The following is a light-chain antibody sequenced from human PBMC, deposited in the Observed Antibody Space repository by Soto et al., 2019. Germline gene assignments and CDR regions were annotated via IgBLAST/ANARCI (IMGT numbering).Light chain of an antibody. CDR3: QQCRNWPLT. Sequence: EIVMTQSPATLSVSPGEGATLSCKASQNVYNNLAWCQQRPGQPPRLLIYDASTRATGISARFSGSGYGTEFTLTISSLQSEDFAVYFCQQCRNWPLTFGGGTKVDIK. J-gene: IGKJ4*01. CDR1: QNVYNN. CDR2: DAS. V-gene: IGKV3-15*01.